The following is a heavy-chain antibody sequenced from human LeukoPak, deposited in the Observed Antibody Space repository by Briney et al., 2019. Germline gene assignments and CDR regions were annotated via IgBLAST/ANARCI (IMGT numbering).Heavy chain of an antibody. Sequence: SVKVSCKASGGTFSSYAISWVRQAPGQGLEWMGGIIPIFGTANYAQRFQGRVTITTDESTSTAYMELSSLRSEDTAVYYCARYSSGWYKRTGAFDIWGQGTMVTVSS. CDR3: ARYSSGWYKRTGAFDI. V-gene: IGHV1-69*05. CDR2: IIPIFGTA. D-gene: IGHD6-19*01. J-gene: IGHJ3*02. CDR1: GGTFSSYA.